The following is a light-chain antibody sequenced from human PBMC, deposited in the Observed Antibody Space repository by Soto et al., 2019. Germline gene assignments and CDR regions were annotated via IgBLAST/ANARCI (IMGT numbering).Light chain of an antibody. CDR2: DAS. Sequence: DIPMTQSPSSLSASVGDRVTITCQASRDIGKYLNWFQEKPGKAPKLLIYDASNLQTGVPSRFSGGRSGTYFTFTISSLQPEDFATYYWQQYNSRPPTFGQGTRLEI. CDR3: QQYNSRPPT. CDR1: RDIGKY. J-gene: IGKJ5*01. V-gene: IGKV1-33*01.